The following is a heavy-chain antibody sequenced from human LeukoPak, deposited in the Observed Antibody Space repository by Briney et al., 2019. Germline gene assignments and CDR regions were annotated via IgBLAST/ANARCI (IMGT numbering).Heavy chain of an antibody. D-gene: IGHD2-15*01. J-gene: IGHJ5*02. CDR2: IIPIFGTA. CDR3: ARGCSGSCYPGWFDP. Sequence: GSSVKVSCKASGGTFSSYAISWVRQAPGQGLEWMGGIIPIFGTANYAQKFQGRVTITTDESTSTAYMELSSLRSEDTAVYYCARGCSGSCYPGWFDPWGQGTLVTVSS. CDR1: GGTFSSYA. V-gene: IGHV1-69*05.